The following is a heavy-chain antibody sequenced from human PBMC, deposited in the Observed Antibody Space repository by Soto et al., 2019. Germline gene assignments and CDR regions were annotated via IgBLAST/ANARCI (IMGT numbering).Heavy chain of an antibody. D-gene: IGHD3-16*01. Sequence: QVRLVQSQAEVKKPGSSMRVFCKASGLTFTTYAHNWVRHAPGRGLQWVGGIVGVSGEPRYAQQFRDRVAVTADKSTGTTYLDLSSLTSEDTAVYYCAILPQSGTYVRYDFWGQGTVVTVSS. CDR1: GLTFTTYA. V-gene: IGHV1-69*06. J-gene: IGHJ4*02. CDR3: AILPQSGTYVRYDF. CDR2: IVGVSGEP.